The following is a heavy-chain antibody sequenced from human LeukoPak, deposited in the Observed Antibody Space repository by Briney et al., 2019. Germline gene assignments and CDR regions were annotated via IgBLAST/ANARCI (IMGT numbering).Heavy chain of an antibody. CDR2: ISAYNGAT. J-gene: IGHJ4*02. CDR3: ARCWSFDRGYCDY. CDR1: GDIFTSYG. Sequence: ASVKVSCKTSGDIFTSYGITWVRQAPGQGLEWMGWISAYNGATDFAHNLQGRVTMTTDTSTTTVYMELRSLRSDDTAVYYCARCWSFDRGYCDYWGQGTLVTVSS. V-gene: IGHV1-18*01.